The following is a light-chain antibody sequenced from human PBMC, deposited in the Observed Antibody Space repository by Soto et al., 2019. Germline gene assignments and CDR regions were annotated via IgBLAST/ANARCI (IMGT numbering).Light chain of an antibody. CDR2: DAS. CDR1: QNIGGW. J-gene: IGKJ1*01. V-gene: IGKV1-5*01. CDR3: QQYNSYWT. Sequence: DIQMTQSPSTLSASVGDRVTITCRASQNIGGWLAWYQQKPGKAPKFLIFDASSLESGVSSRFSGSGSGTEFTLTISSLQPDDFATYYCQQYNSYWTFGQGTKVDIK.